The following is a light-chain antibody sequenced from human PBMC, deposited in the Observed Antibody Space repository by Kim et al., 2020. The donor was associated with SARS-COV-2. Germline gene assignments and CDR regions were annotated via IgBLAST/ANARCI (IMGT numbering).Light chain of an antibody. V-gene: IGLV3-27*01. CDR3: YSAADNNEGV. J-gene: IGLJ2*01. CDR1: VLAKKY. Sequence: SYELTQPSSVSVSPGQTARITCSGDVLAKKYARWFQQKPGQAPVLVIYKDSERPSGIPERFSGSSSGTTVTLTISGAQVEDEADYYCYSAADNNEGVFGG. CDR2: KDS.